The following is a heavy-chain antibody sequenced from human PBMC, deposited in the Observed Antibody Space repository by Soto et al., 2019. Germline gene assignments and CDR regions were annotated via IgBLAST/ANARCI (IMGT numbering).Heavy chain of an antibody. CDR2: ISGSGGST. CDR3: AKTPLPRQRYGMDV. Sequence: PGGSLRVCCAASGFTFSSYAVSWVRQAPGKGLEWVSAISGSGGSTYYADSVKGRFTISRDNSKNTLYLQMNSLRAEDTAVYYCAKTPLPRQRYGMDVWGQGTTVTVSS. CDR1: GFTFSSYA. J-gene: IGHJ6*02. V-gene: IGHV3-23*01.